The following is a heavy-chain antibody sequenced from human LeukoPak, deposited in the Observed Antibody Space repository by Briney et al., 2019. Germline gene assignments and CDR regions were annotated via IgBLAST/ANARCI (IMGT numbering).Heavy chain of an antibody. CDR3: APATMTFDY. Sequence: ASVKVSCKASGYSFIEYYMHWARQAPGQGLEWMGWINPKSGGTNYAQKFQDRVTMTTDTSISTAYMELSRLTSDDTAVYYCAPATMTFDYWGQGTLVTVSS. CDR1: GYSFIEYY. J-gene: IGHJ4*02. V-gene: IGHV1-2*02. CDR2: INPKSGGT. D-gene: IGHD5-24*01.